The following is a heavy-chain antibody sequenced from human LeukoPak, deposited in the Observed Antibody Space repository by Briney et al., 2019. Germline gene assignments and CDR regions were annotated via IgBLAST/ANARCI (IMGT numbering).Heavy chain of an antibody. CDR3: ARVRSASAFDI. Sequence: ASVKVSCKASGYTFTRYYMHRVRQAPGQGLEWMGIINPSGGSTSYAQKFQGRVTMTRDTSTSTVYMELSSLRSEDTAVYYCARVRSASAFDIWGQGTMVTVSS. J-gene: IGHJ3*02. CDR2: INPSGGST. V-gene: IGHV1-46*01. CDR1: GYTFTRYY.